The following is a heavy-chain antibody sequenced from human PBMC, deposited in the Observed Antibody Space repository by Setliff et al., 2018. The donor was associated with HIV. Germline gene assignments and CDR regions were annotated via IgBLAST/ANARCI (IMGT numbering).Heavy chain of an antibody. D-gene: IGHD6-25*01. CDR3: ARKNRGAPAPFDY. Sequence: SETLSLTCDVSGYSISSGYYWSWIRQPPGKGLEYIGYIYSNGGTNYNPSLKSRVTISADTPKSQFSLNLSSVTAADTAVYYCARKNRGAPAPFDYWGQGTLVTVSS. J-gene: IGHJ4*02. CDR2: IYSNGGT. CDR1: GYSISSGYY. V-gene: IGHV4-38-2*01.